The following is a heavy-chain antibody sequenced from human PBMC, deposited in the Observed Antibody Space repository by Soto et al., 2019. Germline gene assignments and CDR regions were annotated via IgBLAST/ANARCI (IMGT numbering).Heavy chain of an antibody. V-gene: IGHV3-48*01. Sequence: GGSLRLSCAASGFTFNNYNMNWVRQAPGRGLEWISYISSTGRTIYYADSVKGRFTISRDNVENSLHLQMNSLRAEDTAVYYCARDLYSGYDRGYFDYWGQGALVTVSS. CDR1: GFTFNNYN. CDR3: ARDLYSGYDRGYFDY. D-gene: IGHD5-12*01. CDR2: ISSTGRTI. J-gene: IGHJ4*02.